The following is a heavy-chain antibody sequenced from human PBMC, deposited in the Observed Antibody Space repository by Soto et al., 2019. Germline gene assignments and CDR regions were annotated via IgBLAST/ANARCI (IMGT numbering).Heavy chain of an antibody. D-gene: IGHD3-16*02. CDR3: ARGLRYDYIWGSYRYHIDY. CDR2: INHSGST. V-gene: IGHV4-34*01. Sequence: PSETLSLTCAVYGGSFSGYYWSWIRQPPGKGLEWIGEINHSGSTNYNPSLKSRVTISVDTSKNQFSLKLSSVTAADTAVYYCARGLRYDYIWGSYRYHIDYWGQGTLVTVS. J-gene: IGHJ4*02. CDR1: GGSFSGYY.